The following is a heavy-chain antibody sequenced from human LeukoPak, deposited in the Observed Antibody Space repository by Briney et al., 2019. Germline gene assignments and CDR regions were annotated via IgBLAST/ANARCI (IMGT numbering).Heavy chain of an antibody. D-gene: IGHD2-21*01. V-gene: IGHV3-30-3*01. Sequence: GGSLRLSCAASGFTFSGYALHWVRQAPGKGLEWVAGVSYLYHGGNKFYAASVKGRFTVSRDNSTNTLFLQMNSLRVEDTAVYYCARAISWAYYFDYWGQGTLVTVSS. CDR2: VSYLYHGGNK. CDR1: GFTFSGYA. J-gene: IGHJ4*02. CDR3: ARAISWAYYFDY.